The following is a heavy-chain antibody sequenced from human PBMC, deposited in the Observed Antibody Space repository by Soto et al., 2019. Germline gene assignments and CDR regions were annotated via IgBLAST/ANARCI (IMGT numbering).Heavy chain of an antibody. J-gene: IGHJ6*02. D-gene: IGHD3-10*02. CDR2: INHSGST. Sequence: PSETLSLTCAVYGGSFSGYYWSWIRQPPGKGLEWIGEINHSGSTNYNPSLKSRVTISVDTSKNQFSLKLSSVTAADTAVYYCARLGRVFGGYYYYGMDVWGQGTTVTVSS. V-gene: IGHV4-34*01. CDR3: ARLGRVFGGYYYYGMDV. CDR1: GGSFSGYY.